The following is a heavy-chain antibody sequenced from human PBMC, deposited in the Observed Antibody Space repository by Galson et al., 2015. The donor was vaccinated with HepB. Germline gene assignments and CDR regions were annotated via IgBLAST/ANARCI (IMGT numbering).Heavy chain of an antibody. Sequence: SETLSLTCTVSGGSISSYYWSWIRQPAGKGLEWIGRIYTRGSTNYNPSLKSRVTMSVDTSKNQFSLKLSSVTAADTAVYYCARTIAAAGTKLESWFDPWGQGTLVTVSS. CDR2: IYTRGST. J-gene: IGHJ5*02. CDR3: ARTIAAAGTKLESWFDP. D-gene: IGHD6-13*01. CDR1: GGSISSYY. V-gene: IGHV4-4*07.